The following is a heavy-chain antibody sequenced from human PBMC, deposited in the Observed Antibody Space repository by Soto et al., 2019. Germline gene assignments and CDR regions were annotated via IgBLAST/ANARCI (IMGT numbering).Heavy chain of an antibody. CDR2: IYSGGST. CDR1: GFTVSSNY. D-gene: IGHD2-15*01. CDR3: ATLVYCSGGSCSFDY. Sequence: EVQLVESGGGLIQPGGSLRLSCAASGFTVSSNYMSWVRQAPGKGLEWVSVIYSGGSTYYADSVKGRFTISRDNSKNTLYLQMNSLRAEDTAVYYCATLVYCSGGSCSFDYWGQGPLVTVSS. V-gene: IGHV3-53*01. J-gene: IGHJ4*02.